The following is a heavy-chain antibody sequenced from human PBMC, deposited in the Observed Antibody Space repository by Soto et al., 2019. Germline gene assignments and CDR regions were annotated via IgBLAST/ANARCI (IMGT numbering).Heavy chain of an antibody. Sequence: SVTLSLTCTVSGGSISSDDYYWSWIRQAPGRGLEWIGYIHSSGSIYYNPSLKSRATMSIDTAGNQFSLKVSSVTVADTAVYYCARDLDGLHDDTSGPFPRPGWGQGTLVTVSS. CDR1: GGSISSDDYY. V-gene: IGHV4-30-4*01. J-gene: IGHJ1*01. CDR2: IHSSGSI. D-gene: IGHD3-22*01. CDR3: ARDLDGLHDDTSGPFPRPG.